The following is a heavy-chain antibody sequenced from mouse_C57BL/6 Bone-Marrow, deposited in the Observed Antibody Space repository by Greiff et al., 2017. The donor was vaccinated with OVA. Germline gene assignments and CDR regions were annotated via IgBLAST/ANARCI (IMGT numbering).Heavy chain of an antibody. Sequence: EVKLMESGPELVKPGDSVKISCKASGYSFTGYFMNWVMQSHGKSLEWIGRINPYNGDTFYNQKFKGKATLTVDKSSSTAHMELRSLTSEDSAVYYCARYYGSGYFDYWGQGTTLTVSS. CDR1: GYSFTGYF. D-gene: IGHD1-1*01. J-gene: IGHJ2*01. V-gene: IGHV1-20*01. CDR2: INPYNGDT. CDR3: ARYYGSGYFDY.